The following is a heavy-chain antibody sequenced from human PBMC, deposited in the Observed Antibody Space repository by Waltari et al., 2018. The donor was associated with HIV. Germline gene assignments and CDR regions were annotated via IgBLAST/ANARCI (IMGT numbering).Heavy chain of an antibody. J-gene: IGHJ4*02. V-gene: IGHV3-23*01. CDR1: GFTFINYA. Sequence: EVQLLESGGGLVQPGGSLRLSCAASGFTFINYAMTWVRQAPGKGLLWVSVISGSGATTDYAASVKGRFTISRDNAKNTLYLQISSLRAEDTAVYYCAKRPSSSNLGWYFDYWGQGTLVTVSS. CDR2: ISGSGATT. D-gene: IGHD6-6*01. CDR3: AKRPSSSNLGWYFDY.